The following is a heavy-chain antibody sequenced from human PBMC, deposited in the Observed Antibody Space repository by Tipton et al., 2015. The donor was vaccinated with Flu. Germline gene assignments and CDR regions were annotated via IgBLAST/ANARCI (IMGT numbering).Heavy chain of an antibody. D-gene: IGHD3-22*01. CDR1: GYTFSSYG. J-gene: IGHJ5*02. CDR2: SSAYNGDT. V-gene: IGHV1-18*01. CDR3: ARAPRVIVVAINWLDP. Sequence: QVQLVQSGAEMKKPGASVKVSCKASGYTFSSYGISWVRQAPGQGLEWMGWSSAYNGDTNYAQKFQGRVTMTTDTSTTTAYMELRSLRSDDTAVYYCARAPRVIVVAINWLDPWGQGTLVTVSS.